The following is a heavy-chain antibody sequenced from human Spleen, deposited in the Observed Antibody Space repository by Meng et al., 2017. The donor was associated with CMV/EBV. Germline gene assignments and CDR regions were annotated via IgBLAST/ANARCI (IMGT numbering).Heavy chain of an antibody. CDR1: GYTFTYRY. D-gene: IGHD1-7*01. J-gene: IGHJ4*02. Sequence: SVKVSCKASGYTFTYRYLHWVRQAPGQALEWMGWITPFNGNTNYAQEFQDRVTITRDRSMSTAYMELSSLRSEDTAMYYCASGAGTTSVSHFDYWGQGTLVTVSS. CDR3: ASGAGTTSVSHFDY. CDR2: ITPFNGNT. V-gene: IGHV1-45*02.